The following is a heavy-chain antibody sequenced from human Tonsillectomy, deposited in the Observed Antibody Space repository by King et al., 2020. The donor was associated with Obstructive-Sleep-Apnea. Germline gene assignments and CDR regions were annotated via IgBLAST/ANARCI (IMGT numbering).Heavy chain of an antibody. J-gene: IGHJ6*02. CDR3: ARQLWFGEEGYYYYGMDV. V-gene: IGHV4-59*08. D-gene: IGHD3-10*01. Sequence: VQLQESGPGLVKPSETLSLTGTVSGGSISSYYWSWIRQPPGKGLEWVGYIYYSGSTNYNPSLKSRVTRSVDTSKNQFSLKTSSVTAADTAVYYCARQLWFGEEGYYYYGMDVWGHGTTVTVSS. CDR1: GGSISSYY. CDR2: IYYSGST.